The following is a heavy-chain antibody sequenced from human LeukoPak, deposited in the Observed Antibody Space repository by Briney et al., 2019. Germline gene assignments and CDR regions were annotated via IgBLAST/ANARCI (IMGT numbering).Heavy chain of an antibody. CDR1: GFTFSSYS. V-gene: IGHV3-21*01. CDR3: ARGSSSWYWDYFDY. CDR2: ISSSSSYI. J-gene: IGHJ4*02. D-gene: IGHD6-13*01. Sequence: GGSLRLSCAASGFTFSSYSMNWVRQAPGKGLEWVSSISSSSSYIYYADSVKGRFTISRDNARNSLYLQMNSLRAEDTAVYYCARGSSSWYWDYFDYWGQGTLVTVSS.